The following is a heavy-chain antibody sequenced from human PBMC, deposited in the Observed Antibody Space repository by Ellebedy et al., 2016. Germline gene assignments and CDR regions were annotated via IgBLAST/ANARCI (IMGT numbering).Heavy chain of an antibody. V-gene: IGHV1-18*01. J-gene: IGHJ4*02. CDR2: TNAYNGHT. CDR3: ARDIKYEVDY. Sequence: ASVKVSXXTSGYTFTDYGVSWVRQAPGQGLEWLGWTNAYNGHTNYAQSVRGRVTITADTSTNTGYMEMRSLNSDDTDVYYCARDIKYEVDYWGQGTLVTVSS. D-gene: IGHD2-2*01. CDR1: GYTFTDYG.